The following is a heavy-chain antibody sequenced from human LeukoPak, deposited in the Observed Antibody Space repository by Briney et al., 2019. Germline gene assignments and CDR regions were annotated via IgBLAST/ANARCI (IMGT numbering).Heavy chain of an antibody. J-gene: IGHJ4*02. V-gene: IGHV3-21*01. CDR2: ISSSSSYI. Sequence: PGGSLRLSCAASGFTFSSYSMKWVRQAPGKGLEWVSSISSSSSYIYYADSVKGRFTISRDNAKNSLYLQMNSLRAEDTAVYYCARLGIAVAGDDYWGQGTLVTVSS. D-gene: IGHD6-19*01. CDR1: GFTFSSYS. CDR3: ARLGIAVAGDDY.